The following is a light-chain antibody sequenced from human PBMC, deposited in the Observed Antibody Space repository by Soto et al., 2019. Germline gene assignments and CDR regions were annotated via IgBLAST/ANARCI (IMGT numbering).Light chain of an antibody. V-gene: IGKV3-20*01. CDR1: QSVSSSY. Sequence: DIVMTQPPLSSPVTLGQSASISCRSSQSVSSSYLAWYQQKPGQAPRLLIYGASSRATGIPDRFSGSGPGTDFTLTISRLEPEDFAVYYCQQYGSSPQTFGQGTKVDIK. J-gene: IGKJ1*01. CDR2: GAS. CDR3: QQYGSSPQT.